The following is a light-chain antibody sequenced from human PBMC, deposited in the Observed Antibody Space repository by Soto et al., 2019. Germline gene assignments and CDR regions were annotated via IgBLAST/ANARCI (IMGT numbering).Light chain of an antibody. CDR1: QSLLHSNGYNY. Sequence: DIVMTQSPLSLPVTPGEPASISCRSSQSLLHSNGYNYLDWYLQKPGQSPQLLIYLGSNRASGVPDRFSGSGSGTDFTLNISSVEAEDVGVYYCMQALQTPLTFGRGTKVEIK. CDR3: MQALQTPLT. V-gene: IGKV2-28*01. CDR2: LGS. J-gene: IGKJ4*01.